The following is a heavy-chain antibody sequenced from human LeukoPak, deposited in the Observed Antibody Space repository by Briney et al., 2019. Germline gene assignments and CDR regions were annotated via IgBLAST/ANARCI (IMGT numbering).Heavy chain of an antibody. J-gene: IGHJ3*01. CDR3: ARGGYCSGGTCYSYNAFDL. CDR1: GFTFSSYW. D-gene: IGHD2-15*01. Sequence: GGSLRLSCAASGFTFSSYWMHWVRHAPGKGLVWVSHVNGDGSRTNYADSVKGRFTISRDNAKNMLYLHMNSLRAEDTAVYYCARGGYCSGGTCYSYNAFDLWGQGTMVTVSS. CDR2: VNGDGSRT. V-gene: IGHV3-74*01.